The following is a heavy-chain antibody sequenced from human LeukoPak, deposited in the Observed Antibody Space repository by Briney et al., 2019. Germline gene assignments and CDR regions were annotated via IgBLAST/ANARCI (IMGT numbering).Heavy chain of an antibody. D-gene: IGHD2-15*01. CDR2: IYSGGST. V-gene: IGHV3-66*02. Sequence: GGSLRLSCAASGLTVSSNYMSWVRQAPGKGLEWVSVIYSGGSTYYADSVKGRFTISRDNSKNTLYLQMNSLRAEDTAVYYCAREVADYYYGMDVWGQGTTVTVSS. CDR1: GLTVSSNY. CDR3: AREVADYYYGMDV. J-gene: IGHJ6*02.